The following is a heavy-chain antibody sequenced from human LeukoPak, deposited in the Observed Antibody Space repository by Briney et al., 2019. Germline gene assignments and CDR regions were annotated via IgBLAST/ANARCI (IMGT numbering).Heavy chain of an antibody. J-gene: IGHJ5*02. Sequence: AQTLSLTCAVYGGSFSGYYWSWISQPPGKGLEWLGEINHSGSTNYNPSLNSRLTISVDTSTNQFSMKLSSVTAADTAVYYCERHSRFSLGVNTFDPWGQGTLVTVSS. D-gene: IGHD3-16*01. CDR3: ERHSRFSLGVNTFDP. CDR2: INHSGST. CDR1: GGSFSGYY. V-gene: IGHV4-34*01.